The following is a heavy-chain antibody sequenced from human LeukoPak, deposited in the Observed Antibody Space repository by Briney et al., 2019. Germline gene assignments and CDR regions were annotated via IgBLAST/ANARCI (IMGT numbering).Heavy chain of an antibody. CDR2: INSGCST. CDR3: TAMGKDGFDI. CDR1: GFTVSSNY. Sequence: GGSLRLSCAASGFTVSSNYMSWVRQAPGKGLDWVSLINSGCSTFYADSVKGRFTISRDNSKNTLFLQMNSLRAEDTAVYYSTAMGKDGFDIWGQGTMVTVSS. J-gene: IGHJ3*02. V-gene: IGHV3-53*01. D-gene: IGHD2-21*02.